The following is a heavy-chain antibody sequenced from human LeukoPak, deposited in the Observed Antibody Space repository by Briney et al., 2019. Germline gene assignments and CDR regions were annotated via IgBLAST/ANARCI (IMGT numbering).Heavy chain of an antibody. J-gene: IGHJ4*02. V-gene: IGHV5-51*01. Sequence: GESLKISCKGSGYNFTTYWIGWVRQMPGKGLEWMGVIYPGDSDTRYSPSFQGQVTISADKSISTAHLQWSSLKASDTAMYYCARSGYCSGGTCYSLVDYWGQGTLVTVSS. CDR2: IYPGDSDT. CDR3: ARSGYCSGGTCYSLVDY. D-gene: IGHD2-15*01. CDR1: GYNFTTYW.